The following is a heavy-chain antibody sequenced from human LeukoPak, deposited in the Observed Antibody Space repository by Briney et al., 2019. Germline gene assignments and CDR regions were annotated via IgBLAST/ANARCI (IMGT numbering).Heavy chain of an antibody. V-gene: IGHV4-39*07. Sequence: PSETLSLTCSVSGGSISSRSYYWGWIRQPPGKGLEWIGSIHYSGSAYYNPSLKSRVTMSVDTSRNQFSLKLSSVTAADTAVYYCARDPTVTTPFDYWGQGTLVTVSS. CDR2: IHYSGSA. J-gene: IGHJ4*02. CDR1: GGSISSRSYY. CDR3: ARDPTVTTPFDY. D-gene: IGHD4-17*01.